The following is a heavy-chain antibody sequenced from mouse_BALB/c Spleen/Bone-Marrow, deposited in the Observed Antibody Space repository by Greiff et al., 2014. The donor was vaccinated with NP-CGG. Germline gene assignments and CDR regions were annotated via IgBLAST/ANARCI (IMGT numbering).Heavy chain of an antibody. D-gene: IGHD2-4*01. CDR3: AREGDYDGFAY. CDR2: INPSTGYT. V-gene: IGHV1-7*01. CDR1: GYTFTSYW. J-gene: IGHJ3*01. Sequence: LQESGAELAKPGASVKMSCKASGYTFTSYWMHWVKQRPGQGLEWIGYINPSTGYTEYNQKFKDKASLTADKSSSTAYMQLSSLTSEDSAVYYCAREGDYDGFAYWGQGTLVTVSA.